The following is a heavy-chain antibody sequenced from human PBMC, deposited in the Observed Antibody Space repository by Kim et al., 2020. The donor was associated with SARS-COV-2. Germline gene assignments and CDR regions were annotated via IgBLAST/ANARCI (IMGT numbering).Heavy chain of an antibody. CDR1: GFTFSNAW. D-gene: IGHD5-18*01. J-gene: IGHJ4*02. CDR3: TTDLLIGYSYGYHQGYY. CDR2: IKSKTDGGTT. V-gene: IGHV3-15*01. Sequence: GGSLRLSCAASGFTFSNAWMSWVRQAPGKGLEWVGRIKSKTDGGTTDYAAPVKGRFTISRDDSKNTLYLQMNSLKTEDTAVYYCTTDLLIGYSYGYHQGYYWGQGTLVTVSS.